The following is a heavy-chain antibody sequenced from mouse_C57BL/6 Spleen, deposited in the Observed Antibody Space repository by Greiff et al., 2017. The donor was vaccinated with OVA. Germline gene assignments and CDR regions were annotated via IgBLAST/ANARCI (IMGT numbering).Heavy chain of an antibody. CDR1: GYSFTDYN. CDR3: ARSDTTVVANQAWFAY. CDR2: INPNYGTT. V-gene: IGHV1-39*01. J-gene: IGHJ3*01. Sequence: EVQLQQSGPELVKPGASVKISCKASGYSFTDYNMNWVKQSNGKSLEWIGVINPNYGTTSYNQKFKGKATLTVDQSSSTAYMQLNSLTSEDSAVYYCARSDTTVVANQAWFAYWGQGLWSLSLQ. D-gene: IGHD1-1*01.